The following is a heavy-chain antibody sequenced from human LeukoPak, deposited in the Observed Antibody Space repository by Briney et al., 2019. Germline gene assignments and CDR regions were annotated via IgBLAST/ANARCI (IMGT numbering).Heavy chain of an antibody. CDR3: ARVMGAGFGELDYFDY. V-gene: IGHV1-18*01. J-gene: IGHJ4*02. D-gene: IGHD3-10*01. CDR1: GYTFTSYC. CDR2: ISAYNGNT. Sequence: ASVKVSCKASGYTFTSYCISWVRQAPGQGLEWMGWISAYNGNTNYAQKIQGRVTMTTDTSTSTAYMELRSLRSDDTAVYYCARVMGAGFGELDYFDYWGQGTLVTVSS.